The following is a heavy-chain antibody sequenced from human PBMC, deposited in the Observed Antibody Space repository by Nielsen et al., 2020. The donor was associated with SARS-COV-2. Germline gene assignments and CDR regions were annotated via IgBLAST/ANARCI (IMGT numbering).Heavy chain of an antibody. J-gene: IGHJ4*02. Sequence: GESLKISCAASGFTFSSYGMHWVRQAPGKGLEWVAVISYDGSNKYYADSVKGRFTISRDESKNTLYLQMNSLRAEDTAVYYCTGGVGRYYFDYWGQGTLVTVSS. V-gene: IGHV3-30*03. D-gene: IGHD3-16*01. CDR2: ISYDGSNK. CDR3: TGGVGRYYFDY. CDR1: GFTFSSYG.